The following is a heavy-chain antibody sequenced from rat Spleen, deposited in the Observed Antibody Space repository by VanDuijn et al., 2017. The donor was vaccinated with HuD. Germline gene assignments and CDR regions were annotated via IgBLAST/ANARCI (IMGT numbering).Heavy chain of an antibody. V-gene: IGHV5-25*01. D-gene: IGHD1-4*01. Sequence: EVQLVESGGGLVQPGRSLKLSCAASGFTFSNYDMAWVRQAPTKGLEWIASISTGGGNTYYRDSVKGRLTISRDNAKSTLYLQMDSLRSEDTATYYCARQWLTGSHWFFDFWGPGTMVTVSS. CDR2: ISTGGGNT. CDR3: ARQWLTGSHWFFDF. CDR1: GFTFSNYD. J-gene: IGHJ1*01.